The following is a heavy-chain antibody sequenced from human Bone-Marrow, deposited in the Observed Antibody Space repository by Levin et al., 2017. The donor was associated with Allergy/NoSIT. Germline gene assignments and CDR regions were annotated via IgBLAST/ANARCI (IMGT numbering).Heavy chain of an antibody. J-gene: IGHJ3*02. CDR2: ISWNSGSI. V-gene: IGHV3-9*01. CDR1: GFTFDDYA. CDR3: AKGDSSGYKLDGNAFDI. D-gene: IGHD3-22*01. Sequence: SLKISCAASGFTFDDYAMHWVRQAPGKGLEWVSGISWNSGSIGYADSVKGRFTISRDNAKNSLYLQMNSLRAEDTALYYCAKGDSSGYKLDGNAFDIWGQRTMVTVSS.